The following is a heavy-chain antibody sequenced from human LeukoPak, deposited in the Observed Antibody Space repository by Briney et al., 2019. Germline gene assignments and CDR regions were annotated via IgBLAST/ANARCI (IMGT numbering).Heavy chain of an antibody. V-gene: IGHV4-39*07. J-gene: IGHJ3*02. CDR3: ARSGVINAFDI. CDR2: IYYSGST. CDR1: GGSISSSSYY. Sequence: PSETLSLTCTVSGGSISSSSYYWGWIRQPPGKGLEWIGSIYYSGSTYYNPSLKSRVTISVDTSKNQFSLKLSSVTAADTAVYYCARSGVINAFDIWGQGTMVTVSS. D-gene: IGHD1-26*01.